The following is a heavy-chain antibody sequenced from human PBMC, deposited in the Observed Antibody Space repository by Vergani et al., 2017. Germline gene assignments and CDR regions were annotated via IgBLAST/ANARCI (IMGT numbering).Heavy chain of an antibody. CDR1: GYTFSNYY. Sequence: QVQVVQSGAEVKKSGASVKVSCKTSGYTFSNYYMHWVRQAPGQGLEWMGIINPSGGHTNYAQKFQGRVTMTRDTSTSTVYMELSRLRSDDTAVYYCARDGYCSSTSCYGWFDPWGQGTLVTVSS. V-gene: IGHV1-46*01. D-gene: IGHD2-2*03. J-gene: IGHJ5*02. CDR3: ARDGYCSSTSCYGWFDP. CDR2: INPSGGHT.